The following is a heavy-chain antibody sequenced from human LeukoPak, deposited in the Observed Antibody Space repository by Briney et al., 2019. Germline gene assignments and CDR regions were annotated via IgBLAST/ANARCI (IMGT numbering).Heavy chain of an antibody. J-gene: IGHJ4*02. V-gene: IGHV3-21*01. CDR2: ISSSSSYI. Sequence: GGSLRLSCAASGFTFSSYSMNWVRQAPGKGLEWVSSISSSSSYIYYADSVKGRFTISRDNAKDSLYLQMNSLRAEDTAVYYCAREYCSGGSCYGFDYWGQGTLVTVSS. CDR1: GFTFSSYS. D-gene: IGHD2-15*01. CDR3: AREYCSGGSCYGFDY.